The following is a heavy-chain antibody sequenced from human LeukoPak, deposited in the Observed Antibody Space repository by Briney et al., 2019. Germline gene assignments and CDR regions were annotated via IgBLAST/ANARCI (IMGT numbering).Heavy chain of an antibody. CDR2: IYYSGST. CDR3: ARMGYCSGGSCYYYYYMDV. J-gene: IGHJ6*03. D-gene: IGHD2-15*01. V-gene: IGHV4-59*01. Sequence: TSETLSLTCAVYGGSFSGYYWSWTRQPPGKGLEWNGYIYYSGSTNYNPSLKSRVTISVDTSKNQFSLKLSSVTAADTAVYYCARMGYCSGGSCYYYYYMDVWGKGTTVTVSS. CDR1: GGSFSGYY.